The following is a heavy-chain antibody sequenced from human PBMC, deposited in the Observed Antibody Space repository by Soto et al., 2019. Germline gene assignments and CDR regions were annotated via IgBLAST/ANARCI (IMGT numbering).Heavy chain of an antibody. Sequence: VQLVESGGGVVQPGRSLRLSCAASGFVYSNYAMHWVRLSPGKGLEWVALIWNDGTKKYYMDSVKGRFIISRDNSLKTLHLQMDSLRVEDAAVYFCVRGIPSQYTSDWLYWYFDLWGRGTQVTVSA. D-gene: IGHD6-25*01. CDR3: VRGIPSQYTSDWLYWYFDL. V-gene: IGHV3-33*01. CDR1: GFVYSNYA. J-gene: IGHJ2*01. CDR2: IWNDGTKK.